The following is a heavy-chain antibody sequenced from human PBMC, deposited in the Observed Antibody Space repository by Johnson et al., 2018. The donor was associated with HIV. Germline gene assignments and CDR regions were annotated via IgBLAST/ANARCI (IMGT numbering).Heavy chain of an antibody. V-gene: IGHV3-15*05. CDR1: GFTFNNAW. D-gene: IGHD7-27*01. Sequence: VHLVESGGGLVKPGGSLRLSCAASGFTFNNAWMTWVRQAPGKGLEWVGRIKSKSDGGTTDYSVPVKGRFTISRDDSKNTLYLQMNGLKTEDTAVYYCTTDGGLGSFDIWGQGTMVTVPS. CDR2: IKSKSDGGTT. J-gene: IGHJ3*02. CDR3: TTDGGLGSFDI.